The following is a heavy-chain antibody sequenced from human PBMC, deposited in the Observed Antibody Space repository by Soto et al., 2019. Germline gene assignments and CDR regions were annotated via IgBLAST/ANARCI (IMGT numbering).Heavy chain of an antibody. V-gene: IGHV3-33*01. CDR2: ILYDGSAK. J-gene: IGHJ4*02. CDR3: AGEPRIAAVGAPDF. D-gene: IGHD6-13*01. Sequence: QVQLVESGGGVVQPGRSLRLSCAASGFIFSSYGMHWVRQAPGKGLEWVAVILYDGSAKYYADSVKGRFTISSDNSNNTLFLQMNRLRVRDTAGYYCAGEPRIAAVGAPDFWGQGTLVTVSS. CDR1: GFIFSSYG.